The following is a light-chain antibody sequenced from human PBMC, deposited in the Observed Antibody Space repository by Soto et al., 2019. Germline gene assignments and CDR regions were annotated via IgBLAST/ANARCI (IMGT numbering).Light chain of an antibody. Sequence: MTQSAATLSVSTGERATLSCRASQSVSSNLAWYQQKPGQAPRLPIYGASTRATGIPARFSGSGSGTEFTLTISSLQSEDFAVYYCQQYNNWPQTFGQGTKVDI. CDR3: QQYNNWPQT. V-gene: IGKV3-15*01. J-gene: IGKJ1*01. CDR2: GAS. CDR1: QSVSSN.